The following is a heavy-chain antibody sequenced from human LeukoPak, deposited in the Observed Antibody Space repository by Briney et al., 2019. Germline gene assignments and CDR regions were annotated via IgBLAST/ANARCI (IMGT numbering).Heavy chain of an antibody. D-gene: IGHD3-3*01. J-gene: IGHJ4*02. CDR3: ARDPGVVAFHYFDY. V-gene: IGHV3-23*01. CDR1: GFTFGSYA. Sequence: GESLKISCAASGFTFGSYAMNWVRQAPGKGLEWVSGIGGLGGSTYYAGSVKGRFTISRDNSQNTLYLHMNSLRADDTAVYYCARDPGVVAFHYFDYWGQGSLVTVSS. CDR2: IGGLGGST.